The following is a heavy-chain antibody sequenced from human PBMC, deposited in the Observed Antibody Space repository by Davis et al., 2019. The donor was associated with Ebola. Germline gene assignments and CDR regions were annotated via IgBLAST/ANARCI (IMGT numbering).Heavy chain of an antibody. D-gene: IGHD6-6*01. CDR2: INPSGGST. V-gene: IGHV1-46*01. Sequence: ASVKVSCKASGYTFTSYYMHWVRQAPGQGLEWMGIINPSGGSTSYAQKFQGRVTMTRDASTSTVYMELSSLRSEDTAVYYCARGDSSSKTTYYYYYMDVWGKGTTVTVSS. J-gene: IGHJ6*03. CDR1: GYTFTSYY. CDR3: ARGDSSSKTTYYYYYMDV.